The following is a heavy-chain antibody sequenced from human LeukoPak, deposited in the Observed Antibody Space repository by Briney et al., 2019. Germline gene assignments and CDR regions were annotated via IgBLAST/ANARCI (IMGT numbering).Heavy chain of an antibody. CDR3: AREVPPHGFSRRGYYYMDV. D-gene: IGHD4/OR15-4a*01. V-gene: IGHV1-69*01. J-gene: IGHJ6*03. CDR1: GGTFSSYA. CDR2: IIPIFGTA. Sequence: PVASVKVSCKASGGTFSSYAISWVRQAPGQGLEWMGGIIPIFGTANYAQKFQGRVTITADESTSTAYMELSSLRSEDTAVYYCAREVPPHGFSRRGYYYMDVWGKGTTVTVSS.